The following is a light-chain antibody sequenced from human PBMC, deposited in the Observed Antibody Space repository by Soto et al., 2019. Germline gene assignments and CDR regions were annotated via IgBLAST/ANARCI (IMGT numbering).Light chain of an antibody. CDR2: DAS. V-gene: IGKV1-5*01. Sequence: DIQMTQSPSTXSASVGDRVTITCRASQSISSWLAWYQQKPGKAPKLLIYDASSLESGVPSRFSGSGSGTDFTLTISCLQSEDFATYYCQQYYSYPPTFGQGTKVDIK. CDR1: QSISSW. CDR3: QQYYSYPPT. J-gene: IGKJ1*01.